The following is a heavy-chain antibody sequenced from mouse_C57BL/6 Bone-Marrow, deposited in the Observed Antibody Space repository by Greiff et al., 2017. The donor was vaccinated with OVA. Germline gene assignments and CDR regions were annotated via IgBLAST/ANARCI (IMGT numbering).Heavy chain of an antibody. Sequence: QVQLQQSGPELVKPGASVKISCKASGYAFSSSWMNWVKQRPGKGLEWIGRIYPGDGDTNYNGKFKGKATLTADKSSSTAYMQLSSLTSEDSAVYFCARGDYGSSYLYYAMDYWGQGTSVTVSS. CDR1: GYAFSSSW. J-gene: IGHJ4*01. CDR3: ARGDYGSSYLYYAMDY. CDR2: IYPGDGDT. D-gene: IGHD1-1*01. V-gene: IGHV1-82*01.